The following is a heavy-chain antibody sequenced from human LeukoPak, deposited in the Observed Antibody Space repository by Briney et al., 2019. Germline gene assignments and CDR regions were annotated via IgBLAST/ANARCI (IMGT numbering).Heavy chain of an antibody. CDR3: ARGRKYYDFWSGYYNFDY. D-gene: IGHD3-3*01. Sequence: PSETLPLTCAVYGGSFSGYYWSWIRQPPGKGLEWIGEINHSGSTNYNPSLKSRVTISVDTSKNQFSLKLSSVTAADTAVYYCARGRKYYDFWSGYYNFDYWGQGTLVTVSS. J-gene: IGHJ4*02. CDR1: GGSFSGYY. CDR2: INHSGST. V-gene: IGHV4-34*01.